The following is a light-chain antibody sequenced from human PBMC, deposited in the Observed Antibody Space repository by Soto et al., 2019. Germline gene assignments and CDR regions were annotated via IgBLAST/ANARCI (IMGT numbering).Light chain of an antibody. V-gene: IGLV2-11*01. J-gene: IGLJ1*01. Sequence: QSALTQPRSVSGSPGQSVTISCTGTSSDVGGYNYVSWYQHHPGKAPKLILYDFSRRPSGVPDRFSGSKSGNTASLTISGLQAEDEADYYCCSYAGSYTYIFGSGTKVTVL. CDR1: SSDVGGYNY. CDR3: CSYAGSYTYI. CDR2: DFS.